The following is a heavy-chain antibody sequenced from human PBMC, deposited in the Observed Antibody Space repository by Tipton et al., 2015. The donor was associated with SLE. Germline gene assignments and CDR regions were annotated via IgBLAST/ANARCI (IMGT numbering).Heavy chain of an antibody. D-gene: IGHD2-15*01. CDR1: GGSISGHY. J-gene: IGHJ3*01. V-gene: IGHV4-59*11. CDR2: IYSSGNT. Sequence: TLSLTCTVSGGSISGHYWSWIRQPPGKGLEWIGYIYSSGNTNYNPSLKCRVTISVDTSKNQFSLKLSSVTAADTAVYYCARQGWTPFFDLWGQGTMVTVSS. CDR3: ARQGWTPFFDL.